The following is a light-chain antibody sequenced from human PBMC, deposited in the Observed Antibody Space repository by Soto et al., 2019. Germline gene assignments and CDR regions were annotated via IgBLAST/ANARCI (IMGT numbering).Light chain of an antibody. CDR1: QSIRGD. CDR3: QQFNNWPLT. V-gene: IGKV3-15*01. Sequence: EIVMTQSPATLSVSLGEGVTLSCRASQSIRGDLAWYQQKPGQTPRLLIYGASTRATGVPARFSGSGSGTEFTLTVSSLQSEDSAVYYCQQFNNWPLTFGGWTKVEIK. CDR2: GAS. J-gene: IGKJ4*01.